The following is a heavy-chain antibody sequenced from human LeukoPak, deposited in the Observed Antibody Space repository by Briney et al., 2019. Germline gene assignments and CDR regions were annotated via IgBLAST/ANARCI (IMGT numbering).Heavy chain of an antibody. CDR1: GFTFSSYE. J-gene: IGHJ4*02. V-gene: IGHV3-48*03. CDR3: ARDSYCSRTSCNAPNFLDY. D-gene: IGHD2-2*01. CDR2: ISSSGSSI. Sequence: GGSLRLSCAASGFTFSSYEMNWVRQAPGKGLEWVSYISSSGSSIYYADSVKGRFTISRDNAKNSLYLQMNSLGAEDTAVYYCARDSYCSRTSCNAPNFLDYWGQGTLVTVSS.